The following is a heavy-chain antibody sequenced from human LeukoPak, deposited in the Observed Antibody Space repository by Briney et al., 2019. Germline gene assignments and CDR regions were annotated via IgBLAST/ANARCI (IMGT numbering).Heavy chain of an antibody. CDR2: ITRDGSTT. D-gene: IGHD2-2*01. V-gene: IGHV3-74*01. J-gene: IGHJ4*02. CDR3: ARDWYYAIDY. Sequence: GGSLRLSCAASGFSFSSAWMHWVRQAPGEGLVAVPRITRDGSTTWYADSVRGRFTISRDNAKNTLYLQMNSLRVDDTAVYYCARDWYYAIDYWGQGTLVTVSS. CDR1: GFSFSSAW.